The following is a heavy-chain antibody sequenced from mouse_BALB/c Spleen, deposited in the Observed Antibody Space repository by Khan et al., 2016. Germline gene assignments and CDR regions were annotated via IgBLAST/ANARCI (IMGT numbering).Heavy chain of an antibody. Sequence: VQLKQSGPELVKPGASVKVSCKASGYAFTSYNMYWVKQSHGKSLEWIGYIDPYNGGTSYSQKFKGKATLNVDKSSSTAYMHLNRLTYEDSAVYYCAREGLTAVVAKGLDYWGQGTTLTVSS. CDR1: GYAFTSYN. V-gene: IGHV1S135*01. D-gene: IGHD1-1*01. J-gene: IGHJ2*01. CDR3: AREGLTAVVAKGLDY. CDR2: IDPYNGGT.